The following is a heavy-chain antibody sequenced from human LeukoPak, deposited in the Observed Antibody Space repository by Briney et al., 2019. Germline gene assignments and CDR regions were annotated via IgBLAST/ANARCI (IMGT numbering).Heavy chain of an antibody. CDR3: ARDQCSSTSCHYIDY. Sequence: GGSLRLSCAASGFTFSSYSMNWVRQAPGKGLEWVPSISCSSSYIYYADSVKGRFTISRDNAKNSLYLQMNSLRAEDTAVYYCARDQCSSTSCHYIDYWGQGTLVPVSS. V-gene: IGHV3-21*01. CDR2: ISCSSSYI. D-gene: IGHD2-2*01. CDR1: GFTFSSYS. J-gene: IGHJ4*02.